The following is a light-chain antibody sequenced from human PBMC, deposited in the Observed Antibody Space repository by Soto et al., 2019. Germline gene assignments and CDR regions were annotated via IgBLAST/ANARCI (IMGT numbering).Light chain of an antibody. CDR3: SSYTSSSRV. V-gene: IGLV2-18*02. CDR1: SSDVGSYNR. J-gene: IGLJ2*01. Sequence: QSALTQPPSVSGSPGQSVTISCTGTSSDVGSYNRVSWYQQPPGTAPKLMIYEVSNRPSGVPDRFSGSKSGNTAFLTISGLQAEDEADYYCSSYTSSSRVFGGGTKVTVL. CDR2: EVS.